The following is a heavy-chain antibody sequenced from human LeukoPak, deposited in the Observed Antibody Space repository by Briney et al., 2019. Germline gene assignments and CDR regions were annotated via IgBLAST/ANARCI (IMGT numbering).Heavy chain of an antibody. J-gene: IGHJ4*02. CDR1: GFTFSSYS. D-gene: IGHD5-12*01. Sequence: PGGSLRLSCAASGFTFSSYSMNWVRQAPGKGLEWVPSISSSSSYIYYADSVKGRFTISRDKAKNSLCLQMNSLRAEDTAIYYCAREGMVATFDYWGQGTLVTVSS. CDR3: AREGMVATFDY. CDR2: ISSSSSYI. V-gene: IGHV3-21*01.